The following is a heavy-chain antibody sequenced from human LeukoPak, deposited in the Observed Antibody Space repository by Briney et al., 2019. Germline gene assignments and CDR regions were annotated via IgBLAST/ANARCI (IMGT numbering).Heavy chain of an antibody. D-gene: IGHD6-13*01. CDR2: INPNSGAT. Sequence: ASVKVSCKASGYTFTAYFIHWVRQAPGQGLEWMGWINPNSGATTYAQKLQGRVTMTRDTSISTAYMELSRLRSDDTAVYYCARIRKSNSWYDAFDIWGQGTMVTVSS. CDR1: GYTFTAYF. J-gene: IGHJ3*02. CDR3: ARIRKSNSWYDAFDI. V-gene: IGHV1-2*02.